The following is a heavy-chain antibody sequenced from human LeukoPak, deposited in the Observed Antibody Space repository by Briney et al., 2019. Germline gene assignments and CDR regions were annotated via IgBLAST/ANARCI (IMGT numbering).Heavy chain of an antibody. CDR2: MNPNSGNT. D-gene: IGHD6-13*01. CDR3: ARADRGDSSSWHVLSYGMDV. J-gene: IGHJ6*02. CDR1: VYTFTSYD. V-gene: IGHV1-8*01. Sequence: ASVKVSCKASVYTFTSYDINWVRQATGQGLEWMGWMNPNSGNTGYAQKFQGRVTMTRNTSISTAYMELSSLRSEDTAVYYCARADRGDSSSWHVLSYGMDVWGQGTTVTVSS.